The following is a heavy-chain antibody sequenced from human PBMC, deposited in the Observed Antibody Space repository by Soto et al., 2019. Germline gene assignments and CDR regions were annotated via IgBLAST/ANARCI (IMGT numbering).Heavy chain of an antibody. CDR1: GGSISSYY. Sequence: SETLSLTCTVSGGSISSYYWSWIRQPPGKGLEWIGYIYYSGSTNYNPSLKSRVTISVDTSKNQFSLKLSSVTAADTAVYYCARQIRFDAFDIWGQGTTVTVSS. CDR3: ARQIRFDAFDI. J-gene: IGHJ3*02. V-gene: IGHV4-59*08. CDR2: IYYSGST.